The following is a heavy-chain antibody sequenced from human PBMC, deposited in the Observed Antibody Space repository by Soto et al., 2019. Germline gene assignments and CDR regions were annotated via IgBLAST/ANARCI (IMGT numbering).Heavy chain of an antibody. V-gene: IGHV4-4*02. J-gene: IGHJ5*02. CDR1: GGSISSSNW. D-gene: IGHD6-19*01. CDR3: ASQAVAPPPNWFDP. Sequence: QVQLQESGPGLVKPSGTLSLTCAVSGGSISSSNWWSWVRQPPGKGLEWIGEIYHSGSTNYNPSLKRRLTIAVDKSKNQFSLKLSSVTAADTAVYYCASQAVAPPPNWFDPWGQGTLVTVSS. CDR2: IYHSGST.